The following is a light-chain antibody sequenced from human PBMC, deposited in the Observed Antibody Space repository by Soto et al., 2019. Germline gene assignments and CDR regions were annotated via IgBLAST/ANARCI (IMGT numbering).Light chain of an antibody. J-gene: IGLJ1*01. V-gene: IGLV1-44*01. CDR1: SANIGSNN. Sequence: QSALPQPPSASGTPGQTVTISCSGGSANIGSNNVVWYQQLPGTAPKLLIYTSNQRHSGVPDRFSGSKSGTSASLAISGLHSEDEADYYCAAWDDSLNGDVFGSGTKVTVL. CDR2: TSN. CDR3: AAWDDSLNGDV.